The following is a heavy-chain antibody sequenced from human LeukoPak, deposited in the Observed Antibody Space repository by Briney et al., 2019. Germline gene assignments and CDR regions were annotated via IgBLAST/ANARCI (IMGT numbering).Heavy chain of an antibody. CDR2: ISYDGSNK. J-gene: IGHJ4*02. D-gene: IGHD5-24*01. CDR3: AKDHSADGWPTFEY. Sequence: GGSLRLSCAASGFTFSSYGMHWVRQAPGKGLEWVAVISYDGSNKYYADSVKGRFTISRDNSKNTLYLQMNSLRVDDSAIYYCAKDHSADGWPTFEYWGRGTLVTVSS. V-gene: IGHV3-30*18. CDR1: GFTFSSYG.